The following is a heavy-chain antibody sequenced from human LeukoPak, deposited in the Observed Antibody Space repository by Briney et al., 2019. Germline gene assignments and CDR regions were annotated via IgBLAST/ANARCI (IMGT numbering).Heavy chain of an antibody. CDR3: ARVSVPAAIGPVDY. Sequence: ASVKVSCKASGYTFTSYGICWVPQAPGQGLEWMGYISAYNGNTNYAQKLQGRVTMTTDTSTSTPYMELRSLRSDDTAVYYCARVSVPAAIGPVDYWGQGTLVTVSS. D-gene: IGHD2-2*01. CDR2: ISAYNGNT. V-gene: IGHV1-18*01. CDR1: GYTFTSYG. J-gene: IGHJ4*02.